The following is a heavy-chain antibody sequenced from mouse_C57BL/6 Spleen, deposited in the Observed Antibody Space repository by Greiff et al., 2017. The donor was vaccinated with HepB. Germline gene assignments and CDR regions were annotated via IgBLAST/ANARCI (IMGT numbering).Heavy chain of an antibody. V-gene: IGHV1-15*01. CDR1: GYTFTDYE. CDR3: TLGSSYGAMDY. Sequence: VQLQQSGAELVRPGASVTLSCKASGYTFTDYEMHWVKQTPVHGLEWIGAIDPETGGTAYNQKFKGKAILTADKSSSTAYMELRSLTSEDSAVYYCTLGSSYGAMDYWGQGTSVTVSS. CDR2: IDPETGGT. J-gene: IGHJ4*01. D-gene: IGHD1-1*01.